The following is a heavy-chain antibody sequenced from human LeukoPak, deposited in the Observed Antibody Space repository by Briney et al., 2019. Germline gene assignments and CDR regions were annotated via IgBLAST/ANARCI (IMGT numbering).Heavy chain of an antibody. V-gene: IGHV1-2*02. Sequence: ASVKVSCKASGYTFTGYYMHWVRQAPGQGLEWMGWINPNSGGTNYAQKFQGRVTMTRETSISTAYMELSRLRSDDTAVYYCARDLLWFGELLPHYHYYGMDVWGQGTTVTVSS. CDR1: GYTFTGYY. J-gene: IGHJ6*02. CDR2: INPNSGGT. D-gene: IGHD3-10*01. CDR3: ARDLLWFGELLPHYHYYGMDV.